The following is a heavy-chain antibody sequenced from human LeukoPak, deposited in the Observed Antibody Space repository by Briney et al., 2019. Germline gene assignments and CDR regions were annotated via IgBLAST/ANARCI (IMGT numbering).Heavy chain of an antibody. J-gene: IGHJ6*03. CDR3: ARTAGGNSYFYYMDV. Sequence: SGPTLVNPTPPLTLTCTFSGFSLSTSGMCVSWIRQPPGKALEWLARIDWDDDKYYSTYLKTRLTISKDTSKNQLVLTMTNVNPEDTATYYCARTAGGNSYFYYMDVWGKGTTVTVSS. CDR1: GFSLSTSGMC. D-gene: IGHD4-23*01. V-gene: IGHV2-70*11. CDR2: IDWDDDK.